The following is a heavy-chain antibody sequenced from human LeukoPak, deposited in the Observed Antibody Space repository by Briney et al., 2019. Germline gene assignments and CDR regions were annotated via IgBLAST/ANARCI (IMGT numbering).Heavy chain of an antibody. D-gene: IGHD4-23*01. CDR3: VTDYGGSSGAFDI. J-gene: IGHJ3*02. Sequence: GGSLRLSCTGSVFTLSSYAMNWVRRAPGQGVGWVSSISSSSSDIYYTDSVKGRFTISRDNAKNSLYLQMNSLRAEDTAVYYCVTDYGGSSGAFDIWGQGTMVTVSS. CDR2: ISSSSSDI. V-gene: IGHV3-21*01. CDR1: VFTLSSYA.